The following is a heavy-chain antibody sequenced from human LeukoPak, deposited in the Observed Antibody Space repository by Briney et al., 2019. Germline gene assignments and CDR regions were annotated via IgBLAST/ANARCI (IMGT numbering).Heavy chain of an antibody. V-gene: IGHV3-21*01. J-gene: IGHJ3*02. D-gene: IGHD6-19*01. CDR1: GFTFSSYS. Sequence: GGSLRLSCAASGFTFSSYSMNWVRQAPGKGLEWVSSISSSSSYIYYADSVKGRFTISRDNAKNSLYLQMNSLRAEDTAVYYCARDPGYSSGWFPWGAFDIWGQGDNGHRLF. CDR2: ISSSSSYI. CDR3: ARDPGYSSGWFPWGAFDI.